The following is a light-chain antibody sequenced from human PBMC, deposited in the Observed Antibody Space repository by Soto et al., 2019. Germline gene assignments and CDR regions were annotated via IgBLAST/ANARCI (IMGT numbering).Light chain of an antibody. CDR1: QSVSSN. J-gene: IGKJ4*01. V-gene: IGKV3-15*01. Sequence: EIVMTQSPATLSVSSGERATLSCRASQSVSSNLAWYQQKPGQAPRLLIYGAFTRSTGIPARFSVSGSGTEFTLTISSLQSEDLAVYYCQPHNDWPPIVGGGTKVEIK. CDR2: GAF. CDR3: QPHNDWPPI.